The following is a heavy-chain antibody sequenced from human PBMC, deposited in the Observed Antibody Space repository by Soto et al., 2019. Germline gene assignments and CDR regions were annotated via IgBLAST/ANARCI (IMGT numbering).Heavy chain of an antibody. Sequence: SETLSLTCTVSGGSISSYYWSWIRQPPGKGLEWIGYIYYSGSTNYNPSLKSRVTISVDTSKNQFSLKLSSVTAADTAVYYCARRGGYDSPIDYWGQGTLVTVSS. J-gene: IGHJ4*02. CDR2: IYYSGST. V-gene: IGHV4-59*08. D-gene: IGHD5-12*01. CDR1: GGSISSYY. CDR3: ARRGGYDSPIDY.